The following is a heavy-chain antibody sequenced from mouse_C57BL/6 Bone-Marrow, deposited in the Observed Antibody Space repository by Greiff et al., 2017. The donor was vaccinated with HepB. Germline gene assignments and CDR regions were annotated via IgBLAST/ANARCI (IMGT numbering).Heavy chain of an antibody. Sequence: VQLQQPGAELVKPGASVKLSCKASGYTFTSYWMHWVKQRPGQGLEWIGMIHPNSGSTNYNEKFKSKATLTVDKSSSTAYMQLSSLTSEDSAVYYCAREDYGSSYWSFDVWAQGPRSPSPQ. CDR3: AREDYGSSYWSFDV. CDR1: GYTFTSYW. J-gene: IGHJ1*03. CDR2: IHPNSGST. D-gene: IGHD1-1*01. V-gene: IGHV1-64*01.